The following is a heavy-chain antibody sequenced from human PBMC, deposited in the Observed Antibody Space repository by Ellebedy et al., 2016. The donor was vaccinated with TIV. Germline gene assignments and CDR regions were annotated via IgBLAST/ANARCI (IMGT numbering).Heavy chain of an antibody. CDR1: GFTFSSYS. CDR3: ARESFMSTFGGVPFDY. J-gene: IGHJ4*02. Sequence: PGGSLRLSCAASGFTFSSYSMNWVRQAPGKGLEWVSSISSSSTYIYYADSVKGRFTISRDNAKNSLYLQMNSLRAEDTAVYYCARESFMSTFGGVPFDYWGQGTLVTVSS. D-gene: IGHD3-16*01. CDR2: ISSSSTYI. V-gene: IGHV3-21*01.